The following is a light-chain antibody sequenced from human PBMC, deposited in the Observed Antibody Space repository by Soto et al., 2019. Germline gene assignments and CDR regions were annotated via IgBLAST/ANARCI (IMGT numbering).Light chain of an antibody. J-gene: IGKJ3*01. CDR2: AAS. CDR1: EGIKNY. Sequence: IQMTQSPSSLSASVGERVTITCRASEGIKNYLAWYQQKPGKVPKLLIFAASSWHSGFPSRFSGSGSGTDFTLTISSLQPEDVATYYCQNYNSAPFTFGSGTKVDLK. CDR3: QNYNSAPFT. V-gene: IGKV1-27*01.